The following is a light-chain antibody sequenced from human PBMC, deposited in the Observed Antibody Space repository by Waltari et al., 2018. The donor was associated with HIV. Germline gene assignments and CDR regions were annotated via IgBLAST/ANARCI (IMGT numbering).Light chain of an antibody. CDR2: KAS. CDR1: QSINDW. CDR3: QQYHSYLWT. Sequence: DIQMTQSPSSLYASVGDRVIIPCRASQSINDWLAWYQQKPGKAPKFLIYKASNLESGVPSRFSASGSGTEFTLTISSLQPDDFATYYCQQYHSYLWTFGQGTKV. V-gene: IGKV1-5*03. J-gene: IGKJ1*01.